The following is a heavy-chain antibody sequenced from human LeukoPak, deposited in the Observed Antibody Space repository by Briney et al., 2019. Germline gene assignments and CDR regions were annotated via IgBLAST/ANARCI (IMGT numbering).Heavy chain of an antibody. CDR3: ARGRAGGRITMVRGAKGDWFDP. CDR1: GYTFTSYD. D-gene: IGHD3-10*01. CDR2: MNPNSGNT. V-gene: IGHV1-8*01. J-gene: IGHJ5*02. Sequence: ASVKVSCKASGYTFTSYDINWVRQATGQGLEWMGWMNPNSGNTGYAQKFQGRVTMTRNTSISTAYMELSSLISEDTAVYYCARGRAGGRITMVRGAKGDWFDPWGQGTLVTVSS.